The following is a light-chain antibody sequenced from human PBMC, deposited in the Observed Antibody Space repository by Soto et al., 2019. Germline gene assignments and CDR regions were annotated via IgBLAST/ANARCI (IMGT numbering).Light chain of an antibody. CDR2: KDN. CDR1: ALPKQY. V-gene: IGLV3-25*02. Sequence: SYELTQPPSVSVSPGQTARITCSGDALPKQYAYWYQQKPGQAPVVVIYKDNGRPSGIPERFSGSSSGTTVTLTISGVQAEDEAYYYCQSPDSSGRYPYVFGTGTKLTVL. J-gene: IGLJ1*01. CDR3: QSPDSSGRYPYV.